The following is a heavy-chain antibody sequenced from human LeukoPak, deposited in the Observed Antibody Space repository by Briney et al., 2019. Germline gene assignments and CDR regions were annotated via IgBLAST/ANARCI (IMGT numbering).Heavy chain of an antibody. J-gene: IGHJ3*02. CDR2: MCGSGGST. CDR3: AKNVGSGYTYGSYAFDI. D-gene: IGHD5-18*01. Sequence: PGGSLRLSCAASGFNFGSYAMSWVRLAPGRGLEWVSAMCGSGGSTNYADSVKGRFTISRDNSKNTLDLQMNSLRAEDTAVYYCAKNVGSGYTYGSYAFDIWGQGTMVTVSS. CDR1: GFNFGSYA. V-gene: IGHV3-23*01.